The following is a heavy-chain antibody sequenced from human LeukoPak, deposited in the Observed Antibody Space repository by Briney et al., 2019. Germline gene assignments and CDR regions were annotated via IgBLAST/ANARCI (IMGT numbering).Heavy chain of an antibody. CDR3: ARDYLPNAFDI. CDR2: ISYDGSNK. CDR1: GFTFSSCG. V-gene: IGHV3-30*03. Sequence: GRSLRLSCAASGFTFSSCGMHWVRQAPGKGLEWVAVISYDGSNKYYADSVKGRFTISRDNSKNTLYLQMNSLRSEDTAVYYCARDYLPNAFDIWGQGTMVTVSS. D-gene: IGHD2/OR15-2a*01. J-gene: IGHJ3*02.